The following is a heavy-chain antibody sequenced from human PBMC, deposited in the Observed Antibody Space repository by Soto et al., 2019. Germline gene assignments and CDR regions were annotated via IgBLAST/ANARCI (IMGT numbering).Heavy chain of an antibody. J-gene: IGHJ4*02. V-gene: IGHV4-4*02. D-gene: IGHD5-12*01. CDR3: ARNRYGGYDLDS. CDR2: VGQSGCT. CDR1: NGSITSSLW. Sequence: QVQLQESGPGLVKPSGTLSLTCTVSNGSITSSLWWSWVRQSPGKGLEWIGEVGQSGCTNYIPALKSRLTISLDKSTNRFSLRLTSVTAADTAVYYCARNRYGGYDLDSWGQGTLVTVSS.